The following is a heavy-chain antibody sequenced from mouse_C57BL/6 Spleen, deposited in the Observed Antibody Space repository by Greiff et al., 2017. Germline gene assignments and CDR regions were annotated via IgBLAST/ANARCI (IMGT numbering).Heavy chain of an antibody. CDR2: ISSGSSTI. CDR3: ARLPGTYGYFDV. J-gene: IGHJ1*03. D-gene: IGHD4-1*01. CDR1: GFTFSDYG. V-gene: IGHV5-17*01. Sequence: EVKLVESGGGLVKPGGSLTLSCAASGFTFSDYGMHWVRQAPEKGLEWVAYISSGSSTIYYADTVKGRFTISRDNAKNTLFLQMTSLRSEDTAMFYCARLPGTYGYFDVWGTGTTVTVSS.